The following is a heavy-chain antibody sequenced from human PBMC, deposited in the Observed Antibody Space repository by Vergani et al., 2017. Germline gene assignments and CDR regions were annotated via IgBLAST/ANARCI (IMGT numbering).Heavy chain of an antibody. CDR2: IYYSGST. CDR1: GGSISSGGYY. J-gene: IGHJ4*02. V-gene: IGHV4-30-4*01. D-gene: IGHD3-16*01. Sequence: QVQLQESGPGLVKPSQTLSITCTVPGGSISSGGYYWSWIRQPPGKGREWIGYIYYSGSTYYNPSLTSRVTISVDTSKNQFSLKLSSVTAADTAVYYCARIRAVAYESDYWGQGTLVTVSS. CDR3: ARIRAVAYESDY.